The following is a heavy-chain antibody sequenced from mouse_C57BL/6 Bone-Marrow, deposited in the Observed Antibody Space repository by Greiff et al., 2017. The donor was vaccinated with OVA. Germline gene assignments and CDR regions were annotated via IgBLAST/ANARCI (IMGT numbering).Heavy chain of an antibody. Sequence: QVQLQQPGAELVKPGASVKMSCKASGYTFTSYWITWVKQRPGQGLEWIGDIYPGSGSTNYNEKFKSKATLTVDTSSSTAYMQLSSLTSEDSAVYYCARRGVDSNYVGAMDYWGQGTSVTVSS. J-gene: IGHJ4*01. V-gene: IGHV1-55*01. D-gene: IGHD2-5*01. CDR3: ARRGVDSNYVGAMDY. CDR2: IYPGSGST. CDR1: GYTFTSYW.